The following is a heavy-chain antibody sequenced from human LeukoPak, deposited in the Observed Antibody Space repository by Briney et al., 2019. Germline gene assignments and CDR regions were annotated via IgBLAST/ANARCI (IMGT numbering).Heavy chain of an antibody. CDR2: INHSGST. V-gene: IGHV4-34*01. J-gene: IGHJ5*02. CDR3: ARGGIAAAGSIWFDP. Sequence: SETLSLTCAVYGGSFSGYYWSWIRQPPGKGLEWIGDINHSGSTNYNPSLKSRVTISVDTSKNQFSLKLSSVSAADTAVYYCARGGIAAAGSIWFDPWGQGTLVTVSS. D-gene: IGHD6-13*01. CDR1: GGSFSGYY.